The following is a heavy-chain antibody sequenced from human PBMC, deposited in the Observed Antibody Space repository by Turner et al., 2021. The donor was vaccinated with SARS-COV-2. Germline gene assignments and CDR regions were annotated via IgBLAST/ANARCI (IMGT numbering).Heavy chain of an antibody. CDR1: GGTFSSYT. J-gene: IGHJ5*02. CDR2: IIPILGIA. V-gene: IGHV1-69*02. D-gene: IGHD2-2*01. CDR3: AMDNPVPAPAAWRATGFRFDP. Sequence: QFQLVQSGAEVKKPGSSVTVSCKASGGTFSSYTISWVRQAPGQGLEWMGRIIPILGIANYAQKFQGRVTITADKSTSTAYMELSSLRAEDTALYYCAMDNPVPAPAAWRATGFRFDPWGQGTLVTVAS.